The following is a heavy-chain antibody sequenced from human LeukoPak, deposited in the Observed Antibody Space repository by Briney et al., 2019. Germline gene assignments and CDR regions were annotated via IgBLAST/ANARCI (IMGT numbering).Heavy chain of an antibody. J-gene: IGHJ4*02. CDR3: ARGVEPLAANTLAY. CDR2: ISGGSHNL. CDR1: GFDFRSYS. V-gene: IGHV3-48*01. Sequence: PGGSLRLSCAASGFDFRSYSMNWVRQAPGKGLEWVSYISGGSHNLYYAGSVKGRFTISRDNAKKSLYLQMNSLSPDDTAVYYCARGVEPLAANTLAYWGQGTLVTVSS. D-gene: IGHD1-14*01.